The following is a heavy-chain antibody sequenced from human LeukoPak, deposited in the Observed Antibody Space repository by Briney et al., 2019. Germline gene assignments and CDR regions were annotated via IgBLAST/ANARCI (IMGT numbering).Heavy chain of an antibody. CDR3: ARDLGDGYNSPYYFDY. CDR2: IYSTGST. J-gene: IGHJ4*02. Sequence: SETLSLTCTVSGGSISGYYRNWIRQPPGKGLEWIDNIYSTGSTYYNPSLKSRVTISVDRSKNQFSLKLSSVTAADTAVYYCARDLGDGYNSPYYFDYWGQGTLVTVSS. CDR1: GGSISGYY. V-gene: IGHV4-59*12. D-gene: IGHD5-24*01.